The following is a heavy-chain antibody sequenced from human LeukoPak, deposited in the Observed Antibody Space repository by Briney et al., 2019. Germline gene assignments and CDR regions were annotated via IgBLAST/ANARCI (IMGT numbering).Heavy chain of an antibody. CDR3: ASTGYSSSWYWFDP. CDR1: GFTFSDYY. CDR2: ISSSGSTI. J-gene: IGHJ5*02. D-gene: IGHD6-13*01. Sequence: GGSLRLSCAASGFTFSDYYMSWIRQAPGKGLEWVSYISSSGSTIYYADSVKGRFTISRDNAKNSLYLQMNSLRAEDTAVYYCASTGYSSSWYWFDPWGQGTLVTVSS. V-gene: IGHV3-11*01.